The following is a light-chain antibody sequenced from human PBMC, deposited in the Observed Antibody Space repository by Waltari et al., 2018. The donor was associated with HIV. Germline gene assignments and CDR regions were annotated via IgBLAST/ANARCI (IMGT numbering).Light chain of an antibody. Sequence: DIQLTQSPSSLSAYILDRVSFTCRASDTINGYLTWYQQKPGKAPKRLIYSASNLQSGVPSRFSGSASETEFTLTISNLQPEDFATYYCQKSYDMMYTFGQGTTLEMK. J-gene: IGKJ2*01. CDR1: DTINGY. CDR3: QKSYDMMYT. CDR2: SAS. V-gene: IGKV1-39*01.